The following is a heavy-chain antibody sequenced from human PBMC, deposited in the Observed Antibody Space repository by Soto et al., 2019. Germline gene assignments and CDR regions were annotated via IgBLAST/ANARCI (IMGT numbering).Heavy chain of an antibody. J-gene: IGHJ5*02. D-gene: IGHD5-12*01. CDR2: IYYSGST. V-gene: IGHV4-39*01. CDR1: GGSISSSSYY. CDR3: ARGHYDSRPYNWFDP. Sequence: QLQLQESGPGLVKPSETLSLTCTVSGGSISSSSYYWGWIRQPPGKGLEWIGSIYYSGSTYYNPSLKSRVTISVDTSKNQFSLKLSSVTAADTAVYYCARGHYDSRPYNWFDPWGQGPLVTVSS.